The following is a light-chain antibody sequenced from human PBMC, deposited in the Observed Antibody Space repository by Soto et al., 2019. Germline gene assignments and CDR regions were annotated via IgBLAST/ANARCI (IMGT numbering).Light chain of an antibody. CDR1: QSINHW. J-gene: IGKJ2*01. CDR3: QQYDSHPYT. V-gene: IGKV1-5*01. CDR2: DAS. Sequence: DIQMTQSPSSLSASVRDRVTITCRASQSINHWLAWYQQKPGKAPKFLIYDASTLRNGVPSRFSSRGSGTEFTLTISSLQPDDFATYYCQQYDSHPYTFGQGTK.